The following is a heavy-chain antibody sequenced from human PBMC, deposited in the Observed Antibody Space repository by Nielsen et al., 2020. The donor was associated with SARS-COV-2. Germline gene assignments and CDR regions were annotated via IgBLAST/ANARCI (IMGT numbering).Heavy chain of an antibody. Sequence: GGSLRLSCAASGFTFSGSAMHWVRQASGKGLEWVGRIRSKANSYATAYAASVKGRFTISRDDSKNTAYLQMNSLKTEDTAVYYCTRRGVAGTDYYYGMDVWGQGTTVTVSS. V-gene: IGHV3-73*01. J-gene: IGHJ6*02. CDR3: TRRGVAGTDYYYGMDV. CDR1: GFTFSGSA. D-gene: IGHD6-19*01. CDR2: IRSKANSYAT.